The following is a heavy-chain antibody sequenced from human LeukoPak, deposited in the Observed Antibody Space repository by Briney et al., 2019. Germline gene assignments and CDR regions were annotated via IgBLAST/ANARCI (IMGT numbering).Heavy chain of an antibody. Sequence: ASVKVSCKASGYTFTSYGISWVRQAPGQGLEWMGWISAYNGNTNYAQKLQGRVTMATDTSTSTAYMELRSLRSDDTAVYYCARLAVYYDILTAYYMDVWGKGTTVTISS. CDR1: GYTFTSYG. V-gene: IGHV1-18*01. CDR2: ISAYNGNT. D-gene: IGHD3-9*01. CDR3: ARLAVYYDILTAYYMDV. J-gene: IGHJ6*03.